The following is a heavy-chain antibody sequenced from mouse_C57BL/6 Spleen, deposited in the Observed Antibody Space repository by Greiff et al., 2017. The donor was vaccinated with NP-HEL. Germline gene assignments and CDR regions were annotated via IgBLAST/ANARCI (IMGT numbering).Heavy chain of an antibody. CDR2: INPNNGGT. Sequence: VQLKESGPELVKPGASVKIPCKASGYTFTDYNMDWVKQSHGKSLEWIGDINPNNGGTIYNQKFKGKATLTVDKSSSTAYMELRSLTSEDTAVYYCARLGYDGYPYWYFDVWGTGTTVTVSS. J-gene: IGHJ1*03. CDR3: ARLGYDGYPYWYFDV. CDR1: GYTFTDYN. V-gene: IGHV1-18*01. D-gene: IGHD2-3*01.